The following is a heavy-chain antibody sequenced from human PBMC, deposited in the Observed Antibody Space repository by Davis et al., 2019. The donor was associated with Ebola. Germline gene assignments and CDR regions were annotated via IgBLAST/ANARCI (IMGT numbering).Heavy chain of an antibody. J-gene: IGHJ4*02. CDR1: GFTFSSYS. CDR3: ASQAGSMEKLFDY. Sequence: ESLKISCAASGFTFSSYSMNWVRQAPGKGLEWIGEINHSGSINYNPSLKSRVTMSVDTSKKQFSLKVSSVTAADTAVYYCASQAGSMEKLFDYWGQGTLVTVSS. CDR2: INHSGSI. V-gene: IGHV4-34*01. D-gene: IGHD1/OR15-1a*01.